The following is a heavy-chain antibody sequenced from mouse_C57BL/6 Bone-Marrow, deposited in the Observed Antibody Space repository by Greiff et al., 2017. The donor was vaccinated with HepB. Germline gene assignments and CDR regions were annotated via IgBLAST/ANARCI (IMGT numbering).Heavy chain of an antibody. Sequence: VQLQQPGAELVKPGASVKLSCKASGYTFTSYWLHWVKQGPGRGLGWIGRMDPNSGGTKYNEKFKSKATLTVDKPSSTAYMQLSSLTSEDSAVYYGARASYYSNPFAYWGQGTLVTVSA. D-gene: IGHD2-5*01. J-gene: IGHJ3*01. V-gene: IGHV1-72*01. CDR2: MDPNSGGT. CDR1: GYTFTSYW. CDR3: ARASYYSNPFAY.